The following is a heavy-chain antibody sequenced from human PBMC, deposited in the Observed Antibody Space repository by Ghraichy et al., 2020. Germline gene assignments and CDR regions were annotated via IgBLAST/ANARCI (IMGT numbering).Heavy chain of an antibody. D-gene: IGHD6-13*01. CDR2: INSDGSST. CDR1: GFTFSSYW. V-gene: IGHV3-74*01. Sequence: GGSLRLSCAASGFTFSSYWMHWVRQAPGKGLVWVSRINSDGSSTSYADSVKGRFTISRDNAKNTLYLQMNSLRAEDTAVYYCARDGHSSSWYVRSYYYYYGMDVWGQGTTVTVSS. J-gene: IGHJ6*02. CDR3: ARDGHSSSWYVRSYYYYYGMDV.